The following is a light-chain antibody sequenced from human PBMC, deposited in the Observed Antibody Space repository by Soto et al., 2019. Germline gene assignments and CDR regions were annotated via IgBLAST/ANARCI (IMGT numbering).Light chain of an antibody. CDR3: QHRFNWHFT. J-gene: IGKJ3*01. CDR1: QSVSSL. CDR2: DAS. Sequence: EIVLTQSPATLSLSPGERATLSCRASQSVSSLLAWYQQKPGQAPRLLIYDASNRATGIPARFSGSGSGTDFTLTISSLEPEDFAVYYCQHRFNWHFTFGPGTKVDIK. V-gene: IGKV3-11*01.